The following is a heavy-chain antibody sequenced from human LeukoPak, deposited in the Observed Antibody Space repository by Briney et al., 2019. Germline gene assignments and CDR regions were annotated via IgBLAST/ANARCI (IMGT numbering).Heavy chain of an antibody. CDR1: GFTFSGYW. J-gene: IGHJ4*02. V-gene: IGHV3-7*01. D-gene: IGHD6-19*01. Sequence: GGSLRLSCAASGFTFSGYWMSWVRQAPGKGLEWVANIKQDGSEKYYVDSVKGRFTISRDNAKNSLYLQMNSLRAEDTAVYYCARVADDYFDYWGQGTLVTVSS. CDR3: ARVADDYFDY. CDR2: IKQDGSEK.